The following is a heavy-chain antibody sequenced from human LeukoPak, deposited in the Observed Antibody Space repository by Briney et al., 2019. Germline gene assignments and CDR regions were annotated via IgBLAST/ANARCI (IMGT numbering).Heavy chain of an antibody. CDR2: IYPGDSDT. CDR1: GYSFTSYW. V-gene: IGHV5-51*01. D-gene: IGHD3-22*01. J-gene: IGHJ5*02. CDR3: ARLLMGYYYDSSGYLDKGWFDP. Sequence: GESLKISCKGSGYSFTSYWIGWVRQMPGKGLEWMGIIYPGDSDTRYSPSFQGQVTISADKSISTAYLQWSSLKASDTAMYYCARLLMGYYYDSSGYLDKGWFDPWGQGTLVTVSS.